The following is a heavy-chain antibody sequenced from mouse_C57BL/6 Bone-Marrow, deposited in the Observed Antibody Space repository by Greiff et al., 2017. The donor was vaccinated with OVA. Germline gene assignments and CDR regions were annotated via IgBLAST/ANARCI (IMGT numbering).Heavy chain of an antibody. CDR1: GFTFSSYA. D-gene: IGHD1-1*01. V-gene: IGHV5-9-1*02. CDR2: ISSGGDYI. Sequence: EVQGVESGEGLVKPGGSLKLSCAASGFTFSSYAMSWVRQTPEKRLEWVAYISSGGDYIYYADTVKGRFTISRDNARNTLYLQMSSLKSEDTAMDYCTRDRGVLRFFDYWGQGPTLTVSS. CDR3: TRDRGVLRFFDY. J-gene: IGHJ2*01.